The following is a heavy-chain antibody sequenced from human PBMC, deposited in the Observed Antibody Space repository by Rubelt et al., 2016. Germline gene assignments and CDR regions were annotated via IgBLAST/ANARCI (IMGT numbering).Heavy chain of an antibody. CDR3: AGDGGCNAVLYYFDS. V-gene: IGHV1-2*02. J-gene: IGHJ4*02. D-gene: IGHD4-23*01. CDR1: GYTFTGYY. CDR2: INPNIGGT. Sequence: QVQLVQSGAEVKKPGASVKISCKASGYTFTGYYMHWVRQAPGQGLEWMGWINPNIGGTNYEPTLQREATITTDVHTSTAYMRLRGLRSYAPAVYYCAGDGGCNAVLYYFDSGGQGTLVTVS.